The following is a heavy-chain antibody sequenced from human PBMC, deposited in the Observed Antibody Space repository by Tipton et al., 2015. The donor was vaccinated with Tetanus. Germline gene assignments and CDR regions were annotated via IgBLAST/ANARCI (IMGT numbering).Heavy chain of an antibody. Sequence: TLSLTCTVSGGSVSRSSHYWTWIRQPPGKELEWVGYVYHSGSTNYHPSLKSRLTISVDTSKNQFSLNLRSVITADTAVYYCARANNDYPKKGPFDYWGQGILDTVSS. D-gene: IGHD5-12*01. V-gene: IGHV4-61*01. J-gene: IGHJ4*02. CDR2: VYHSGST. CDR1: GGSVSRSSHY. CDR3: ARANNDYPKKGPFDY.